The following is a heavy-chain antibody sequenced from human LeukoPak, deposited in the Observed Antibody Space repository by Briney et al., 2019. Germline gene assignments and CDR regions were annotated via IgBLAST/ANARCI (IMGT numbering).Heavy chain of an antibody. Sequence: SETLSLTCTVSGGSISSYYWSWIRQPPGKGLEWIGYIYYSGSTNYNPSLKSRVTISVDTSKNQFSLKLSSVTAADTAVYYCASGFWGYSMDFDYWGQGTLVTVSS. CDR1: GGSISSYY. CDR2: IYYSGST. V-gene: IGHV4-59*01. J-gene: IGHJ4*02. CDR3: ASGFWGYSMDFDY. D-gene: IGHD2-15*01.